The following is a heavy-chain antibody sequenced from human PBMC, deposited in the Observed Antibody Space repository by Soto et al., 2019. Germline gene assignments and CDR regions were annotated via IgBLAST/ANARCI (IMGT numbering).Heavy chain of an antibody. CDR1: GYSFTIYW. D-gene: IGHD6-19*01. J-gene: IGHJ6*02. CDR2: IYPGDSDT. V-gene: IGHV5-51*01. CDR3: AMPGVAVAGNYYYYGMDV. Sequence: GESLKISCKGSGYSFTIYWIGWVRQMPGKGLEWMGIIYPGDSDTRYSPSFQGQVTISADKSISTAYLQWSSLKASDTAVYYCAMPGVAVAGNYYYYGMDVWGQGTTVTVSS.